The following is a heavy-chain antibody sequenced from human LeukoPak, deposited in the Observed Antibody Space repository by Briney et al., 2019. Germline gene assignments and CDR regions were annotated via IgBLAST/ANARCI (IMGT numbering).Heavy chain of an antibody. J-gene: IGHJ4*02. CDR1: GGSISSGSYY. CDR3: ARDDPLGY. CDR2: IYTSGST. Sequence: SETLSLTCTVSGGSISSGSYYWSWIRQPAGKGLEWIGRIYTSGSTNYNASLKSRVTIPVDTSKNQFSLKLSSVTAADTAVYYCARDDPLGYWGQGTLVTVSS. V-gene: IGHV4-61*02.